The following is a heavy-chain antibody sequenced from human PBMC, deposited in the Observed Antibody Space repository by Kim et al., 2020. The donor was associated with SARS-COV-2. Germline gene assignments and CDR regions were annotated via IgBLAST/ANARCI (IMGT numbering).Heavy chain of an antibody. D-gene: IGHD6-13*01. J-gene: IGHJ4*02. CDR3: TRHGTGVAAASDY. V-gene: IGHV3-73*01. Sequence: YAASLNGRFTISRDDSKNTAYLQMNSLKTEDTAVYYCTRHGTGVAAASDYWGQGALVTVSS.